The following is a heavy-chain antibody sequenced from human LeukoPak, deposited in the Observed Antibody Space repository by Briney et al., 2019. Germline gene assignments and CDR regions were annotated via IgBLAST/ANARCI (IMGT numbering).Heavy chain of an antibody. Sequence: GGSLRLSCAASGFTFSSYSMHWVRQAPGKGLEYVSGISSNGGSTYYANSVKGRFTISRDNSKNTLYLQMGSLRAEDMAVYHCARDKNSGDYSDDAFDIWGQGTMVIVSS. V-gene: IGHV3-64*01. CDR1: GFTFSSYS. CDR2: ISSNGGST. CDR3: ARDKNSGDYSDDAFDI. D-gene: IGHD4-17*01. J-gene: IGHJ3*02.